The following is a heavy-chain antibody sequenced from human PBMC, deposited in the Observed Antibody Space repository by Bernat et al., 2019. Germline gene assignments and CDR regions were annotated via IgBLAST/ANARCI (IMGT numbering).Heavy chain of an antibody. CDR1: GGSISSGDYY. J-gene: IGHJ3*02. V-gene: IGHV4-30-4*01. CDR2: IYYSGST. D-gene: IGHD1-14*01. CDR3: AAGIPAFENAFDI. Sequence: QVQLQESGPGLVKPSQTLSLTCTVSGGSISSGDYYWSWIRQPPGMGLEWIGYIYYSGSTYYNPSLKSRVTISVDTSKNQFSLKLSSVTAADTAVYYCAAGIPAFENAFDIWGQGTMVTVSS.